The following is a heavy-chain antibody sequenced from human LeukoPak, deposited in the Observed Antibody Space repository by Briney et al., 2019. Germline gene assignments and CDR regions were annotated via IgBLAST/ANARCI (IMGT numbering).Heavy chain of an antibody. CDR2: IYPDDSDT. D-gene: IGHD5-18*01. CDR3: ARRRLPGYSYGSDAFDI. Sequence: GESLKISCKGSGYSFTSYWIGWVRQMPGKGLEWMGIIYPDDSDTRYSPSFQGQVTISADKSIGTAYLQWSSLKASDTAMYYCARRRLPGYSYGSDAFDIWGQGTMVTVSS. V-gene: IGHV5-51*01. J-gene: IGHJ3*02. CDR1: GYSFTSYW.